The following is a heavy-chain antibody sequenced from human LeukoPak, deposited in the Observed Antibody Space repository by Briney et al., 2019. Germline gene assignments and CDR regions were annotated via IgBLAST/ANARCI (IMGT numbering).Heavy chain of an antibody. CDR3: ARVVITYDY. V-gene: IGHV1-18*01. CDR1: GYTFTSYG. J-gene: IGHJ4*02. D-gene: IGHD3-22*01. CDR2: ISAYNGNT. Sequence: ASVKVSCKASGYTFTSYGISWVRQAPGQGLEWMGWISAYNGNTNYAQKLQGRVTITTDTSTSTAYMELRSLRSEDTAVYYCARVVITYDYWGQGTLVTVSS.